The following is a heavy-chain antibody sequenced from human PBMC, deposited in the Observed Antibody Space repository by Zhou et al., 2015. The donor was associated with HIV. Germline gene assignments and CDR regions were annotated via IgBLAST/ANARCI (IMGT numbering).Heavy chain of an antibody. CDR3: ARDRWDYSDRAGAPIDY. Sequence: QVQLVQSGAEVKKPGSSVKVSCKASGDSFRFYPITWVRQAPGQGLEWMGWIIPIYGTTKYAQKFQGRVTITADEASTTAYMELGSLRSEDTAVYYCARDRWDYSDRAGAPIDYWGQGTLITVSS. V-gene: IGHV1-69*01. D-gene: IGHD3-22*01. CDR2: IIPIYGTT. J-gene: IGHJ4*02. CDR1: GDSFRFYP.